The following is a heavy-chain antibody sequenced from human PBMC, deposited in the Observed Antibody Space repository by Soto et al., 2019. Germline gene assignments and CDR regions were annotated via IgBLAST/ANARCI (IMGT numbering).Heavy chain of an antibody. Sequence: GGSLRLSCAASGFLFNNYAMHWVRQAPGKGLEWVAVVSYDGSKQYYADSVKGRFTISRDNSKITLYLQMNSLRAEDTALYYCARGTIYTYVQYRMDVWGQGIAVTVSS. CDR3: ARGTIYTYVQYRMDV. J-gene: IGHJ6*02. D-gene: IGHD2-2*02. CDR1: GFLFNNYA. CDR2: VSYDGSKQ. V-gene: IGHV3-30-3*01.